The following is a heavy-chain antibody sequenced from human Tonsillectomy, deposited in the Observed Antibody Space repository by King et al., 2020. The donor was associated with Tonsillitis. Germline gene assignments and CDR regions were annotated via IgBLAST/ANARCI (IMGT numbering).Heavy chain of an antibody. CDR2: ISNGGDIT. Sequence: QLVQSGGGVVQPGRSLRLSCAASGFTFSSFGMHWVRQAPGKGLEWVAVISNGGDITYYADAVTGRFTISRDNSKNTLYLQMDSLRPEDTAVYYCAKSRTGSSWYGGDYWGQGTLVTVSS. D-gene: IGHD6-19*01. CDR3: AKSRTGSSWYGGDY. CDR1: GFTFSSFG. J-gene: IGHJ4*02. V-gene: IGHV3-30*18.